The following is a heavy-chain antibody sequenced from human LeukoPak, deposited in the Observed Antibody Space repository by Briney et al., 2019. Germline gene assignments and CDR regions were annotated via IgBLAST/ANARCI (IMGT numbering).Heavy chain of an antibody. CDR1: GGSIRSYY. Sequence: SETLSLTCTVSGGSIRSYYWSWIRQPPGKRLEWIGYIYYSGSTNYNPSLKSRVSISVDTSKNQFSLKLRSVTAADTAVYYCARNDGTTSWVDYWGQGTLVTVSS. CDR2: IYYSGST. CDR3: ARNDGTTSWVDY. D-gene: IGHD2/OR15-2a*01. V-gene: IGHV4-59*01. J-gene: IGHJ4*02.